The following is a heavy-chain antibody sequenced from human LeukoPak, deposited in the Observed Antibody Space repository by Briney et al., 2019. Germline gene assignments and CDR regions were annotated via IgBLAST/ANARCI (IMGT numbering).Heavy chain of an antibody. Sequence: GGSLRLSCAASGYIFSSYGMHWVRQAPGKGLEWVAFIRYHGSNKYYADSVKGRFTISRDNSKNTLYLQMNSLRAEDTAVYYCAKPELLWFGEFNYDYWGQGTLVTVSS. D-gene: IGHD3-10*01. V-gene: IGHV3-30*02. CDR1: GYIFSSYG. J-gene: IGHJ4*02. CDR3: AKPELLWFGEFNYDY. CDR2: IRYHGSNK.